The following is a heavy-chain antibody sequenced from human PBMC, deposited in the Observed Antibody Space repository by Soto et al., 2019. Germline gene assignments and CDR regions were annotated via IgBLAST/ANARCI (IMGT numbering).Heavy chain of an antibody. CDR3: AKGTSLTTVTTMDYYYMDV. CDR2: ISYDGSNK. CDR1: GFTFSSYG. Sequence: GGSLRLSCAASGFTFSSYGMHWVRQAPGKGLEWVAVISYDGSNKYYADSVKGRFTISRDNSKNTLYLQMNSLRAEDTAVYYCAKGTSLTTVTTMDYYYMDVWGKGTTVTVSS. D-gene: IGHD4-17*01. J-gene: IGHJ6*03. V-gene: IGHV3-30*18.